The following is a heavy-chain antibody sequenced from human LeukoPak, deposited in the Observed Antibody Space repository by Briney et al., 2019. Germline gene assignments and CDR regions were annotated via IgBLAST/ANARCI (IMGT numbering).Heavy chain of an antibody. J-gene: IGHJ4*02. CDR2: IIPIFGTA. D-gene: IGHD6-19*01. CDR1: GGTFSSYA. CDR3: ARVAAVAYYFDY. Sequence: ASVKVSCKASGGTFSSYAISWVRQAPGQGLEWMGGIIPIFGTANYAQKFQGRVTITTDESTSTAYMELSSLRSEDTAVYYCARVAAVAYYFDYWGQGTLVTVSS. V-gene: IGHV1-69*05.